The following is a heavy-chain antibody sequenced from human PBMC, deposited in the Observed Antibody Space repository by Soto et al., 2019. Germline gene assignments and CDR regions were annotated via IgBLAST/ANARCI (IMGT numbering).Heavy chain of an antibody. J-gene: IGHJ6*02. D-gene: IGHD2-2*01. CDR2: IVVGSGNT. CDR3: ARDPNYCISTSCYGDYYYGMDV. Sequence: SVKVSCKDSGFSFTSSAMQWLRQAHGQRLEWIGWIVVGSGNTNYAQKFQERVTINPDTSKNQFSLQLNSVTPEDTAVYYCARDPNYCISTSCYGDYYYGMDVWGQGTTVTVSS. CDR1: GFSFTSSA. V-gene: IGHV1-58*02.